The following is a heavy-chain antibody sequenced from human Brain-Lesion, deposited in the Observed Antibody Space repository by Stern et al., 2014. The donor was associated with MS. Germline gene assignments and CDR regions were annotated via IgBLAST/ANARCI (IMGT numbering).Heavy chain of an antibody. Sequence: EVQLVESAGGLVQPGGSLRLSCAASGVTSSKYWMAWVSQATGKGVVWVSRVNKDGRRTSYADSVKGRFTMSRDNAKNTLYLQMNSLRVEDTAIYYCARGERWFDSWGQGTLVTVSS. J-gene: IGHJ5*01. V-gene: IGHV3-74*02. CDR1: GVTSSKYW. D-gene: IGHD3-10*01. CDR3: ARGERWFDS. CDR2: VNKDGRRT.